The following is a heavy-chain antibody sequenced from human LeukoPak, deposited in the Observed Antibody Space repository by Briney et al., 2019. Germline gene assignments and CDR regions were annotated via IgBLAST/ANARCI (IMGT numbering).Heavy chain of an antibody. D-gene: IGHD3-16*01. CDR3: AREGDRHLTFDY. CDR2: TAYEGGEK. V-gene: IGHV3-30*15. Sequence: GGSLRLSCAASGFTFSGHLLHWVRQAPGKGLEWVAGTAYEGGEKYYADSVSGRFTISRGNSDNTVYLQMSGLRLEDTAVYFCAREGDRHLTFDYWGRGTLVTVSS. CDR1: GFTFSGHL. J-gene: IGHJ4*02.